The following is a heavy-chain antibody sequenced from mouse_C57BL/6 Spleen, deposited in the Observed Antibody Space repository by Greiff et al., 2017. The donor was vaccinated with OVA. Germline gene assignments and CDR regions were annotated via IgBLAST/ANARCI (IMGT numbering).Heavy chain of an antibody. CDR1: GFTFSSYA. V-gene: IGHV5-4*01. D-gene: IGHD3-1*01. J-gene: IGHJ2*01. Sequence: DVKLVESGGGLVKPGGSLKLSCAASGFTFSSYAMSWVRQTPEKRLEWVATISDGGSYTYYPDNVKGRFTISRDNAKNNLYLQMSHLKSEDTAMYYCARDRGFYFDYWGQGTTLTVSS. CDR3: ARDRGFYFDY. CDR2: ISDGGSYT.